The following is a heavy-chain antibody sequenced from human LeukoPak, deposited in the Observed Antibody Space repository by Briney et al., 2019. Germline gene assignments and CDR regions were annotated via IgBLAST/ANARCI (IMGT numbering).Heavy chain of an antibody. Sequence: PGGSLRLSCAASGFSFSSYGFHWVRQAPGKGLEWVSAISYDGKNIHYADSVKGRFTISRDNSRNTVYLQMNSLRVEDTAMYYCAKTYSRESGYDFFFHYWGQGTRVTVSS. CDR2: ISYDGKNI. CDR1: GFSFSSYG. V-gene: IGHV3-33*06. CDR3: AKTYSRESGYDFFFHY. D-gene: IGHD5-12*01. J-gene: IGHJ4*02.